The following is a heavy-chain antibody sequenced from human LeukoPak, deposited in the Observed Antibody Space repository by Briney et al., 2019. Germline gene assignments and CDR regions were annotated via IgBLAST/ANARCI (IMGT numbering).Heavy chain of an antibody. J-gene: IGHJ4*02. CDR1: GDSISGYY. CDR2: INHSGST. Sequence: SETLSLTCTVSGDSISGYYWSWIRQPPGKGLEWIGEINHSGSTNYNPSLKSRVTISVDTSKNQFSLKLSSVTAADTAVYYCARVRYDFWSGNRFDYWGQGTLVTVSS. V-gene: IGHV4-34*01. D-gene: IGHD3-3*01. CDR3: ARVRYDFWSGNRFDY.